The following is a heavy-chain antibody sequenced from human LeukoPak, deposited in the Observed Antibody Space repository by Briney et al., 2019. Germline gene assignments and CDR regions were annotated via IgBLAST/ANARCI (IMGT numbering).Heavy chain of an antibody. Sequence: GGSLRLSCAASGFTFDDYSMHWVRQGPGKGLEWVSVISWDGGSTSYADSVKGRFTISRDNSKNSLYLQMNSLRSEDSALYYCAKDRRGVDYWGRGTLVTVSS. J-gene: IGHJ4*02. CDR2: ISWDGGST. D-gene: IGHD3-16*01. V-gene: IGHV3-43*01. CDR1: GFTFDDYS. CDR3: AKDRRGVDY.